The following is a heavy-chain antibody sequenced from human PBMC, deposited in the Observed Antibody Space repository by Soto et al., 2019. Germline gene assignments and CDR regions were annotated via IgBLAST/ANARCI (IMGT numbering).Heavy chain of an antibody. V-gene: IGHV3-74*01. CDR3: ARAARLYYYDSSGYFQAYFDY. Sequence: GGSLRLSCAASGFTFSSYWMHWVRQAPGKGLVWVSRINSDGSSTSYADSVKGRFTISRDNAKNTLYLQMNSLRAEDTAVYYCARAARLYYYDSSGYFQAYFDYWGQGTLVTVSS. D-gene: IGHD3-22*01. CDR2: INSDGSST. J-gene: IGHJ4*02. CDR1: GFTFSSYW.